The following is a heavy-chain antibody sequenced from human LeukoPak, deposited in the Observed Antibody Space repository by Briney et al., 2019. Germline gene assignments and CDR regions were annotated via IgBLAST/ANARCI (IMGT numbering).Heavy chain of an antibody. CDR2: INYNGAIT. V-gene: IGHV3-20*04. J-gene: IGHJ4*02. Sequence: GGSLRLSCATSGFAFVDYGLSWVRRAPGKGLEWLCAINYNGAITDYADSVKGRFTISRDNAKNSLYLRMDSLRAEDTALYYCARDRLGPSFSVSHFDLWGQGTLVTVSS. D-gene: IGHD3-3*02. CDR1: GFAFVDYG. CDR3: ARDRLGPSFSVSHFDL.